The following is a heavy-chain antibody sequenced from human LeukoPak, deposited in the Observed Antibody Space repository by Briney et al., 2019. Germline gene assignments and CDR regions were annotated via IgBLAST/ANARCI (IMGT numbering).Heavy chain of an antibody. CDR3: AKEPYYYDRSGYYHYFDC. V-gene: IGHV3-23*01. CDR1: GFTFSNYA. Sequence: PGGSLRLSCAASGFTFSNYAMSWVRQAPGKGLEWVSGISNGGATTDFADSVKGRFTISRDNSKNTLFLQMNTLRAEDTAVYYCAKEPYYYDRSGYYHYFDCWGQGTLVTVSS. CDR2: ISNGGATT. D-gene: IGHD3-22*01. J-gene: IGHJ4*02.